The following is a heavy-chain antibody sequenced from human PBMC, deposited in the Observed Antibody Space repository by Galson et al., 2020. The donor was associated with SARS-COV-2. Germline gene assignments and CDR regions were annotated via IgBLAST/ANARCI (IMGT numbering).Heavy chain of an antibody. D-gene: IGHD6-19*01. CDR2: ISWNSGSI. V-gene: IGHV3-9*01. CDR3: AKDIGYSSGGFQH. Sequence: GGSLRLSCAASGFTFDDYAMHWVRQAPGKGLEWVSGISWNSGSIGYADSVKGRFTISRDNAKNSLYLQMNSLRAEDTALYYCAKDIGYSSGGFQHWGRGTLVTVSS. J-gene: IGHJ1*01. CDR1: GFTFDDYA.